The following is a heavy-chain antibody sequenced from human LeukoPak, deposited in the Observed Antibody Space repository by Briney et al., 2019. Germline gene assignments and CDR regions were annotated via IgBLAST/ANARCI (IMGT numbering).Heavy chain of an antibody. V-gene: IGHV1-69*01. D-gene: IGHD2-2*01. CDR3: PRGKYCSSNSCYEGFDP. CDR2: IIPIFGTA. J-gene: IGHJ5*02. Sequence: SVKVSCKASGGTFSSYAISWVRQAPGQGLEWMGGIIPIFGTANYAQKFQGRVTITADESTSTAYMELSSLRSEDTAVYYCPRGKYCSSNSCYEGFDPWGQGTLVTVSS. CDR1: GGTFSSYA.